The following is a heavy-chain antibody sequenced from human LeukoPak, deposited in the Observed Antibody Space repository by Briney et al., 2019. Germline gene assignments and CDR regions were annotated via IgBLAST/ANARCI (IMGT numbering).Heavy chain of an antibody. V-gene: IGHV3-23*01. CDR1: GFTLSSYA. J-gene: IGHJ3*02. CDR2: ISGSGGST. CDR3: AKDDSSGYYSDAFDI. D-gene: IGHD3-22*01. Sequence: PGGSLRLSCAASGFTLSSYAMSWVRQAPGKGLEWVSAISGSGGSTYYADSVKGRFTISRDNSKNTLYLQMNSLRAEDMAVYYCAKDDSSGYYSDAFDIWGQGTMVTVSS.